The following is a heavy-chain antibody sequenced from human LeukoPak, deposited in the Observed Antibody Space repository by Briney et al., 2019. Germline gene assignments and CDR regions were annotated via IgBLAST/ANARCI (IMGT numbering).Heavy chain of an antibody. Sequence: PGGSLRLSCAASGFTFSNYWMTWVRQAPGKGLEWVANINQNGNDKYYVDSVKGRFTISRDNSKDTLYLQMNSLRADDTAVYYCAKTSRGNSGYDSPFDYWGQGTLVTVSS. D-gene: IGHD5-12*01. V-gene: IGHV3-7*05. CDR1: GFTFSNYW. J-gene: IGHJ4*02. CDR2: INQNGNDK. CDR3: AKTSRGNSGYDSPFDY.